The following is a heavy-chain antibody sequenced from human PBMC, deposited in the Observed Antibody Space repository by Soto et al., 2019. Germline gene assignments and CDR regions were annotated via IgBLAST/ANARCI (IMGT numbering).Heavy chain of an antibody. CDR2: IWYDGSNK. CDR3: ARGPRYYDSSGYYAGNFDY. CDR1: GFTFSSYG. Sequence: QVQLVESGGGVVQPGRSLRLSCAASGFTFSSYGMHWVRQAPGKGLEWVAVIWYDGSNKYYADSVKGRFTISRDNSKNTLYLQMNSLRADDTAVYYCARGPRYYDSSGYYAGNFDYWGQGTLVTVSS. J-gene: IGHJ4*02. D-gene: IGHD3-22*01. V-gene: IGHV3-33*01.